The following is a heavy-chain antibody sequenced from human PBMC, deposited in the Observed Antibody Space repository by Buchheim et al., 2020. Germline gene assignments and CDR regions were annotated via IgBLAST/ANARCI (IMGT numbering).Heavy chain of an antibody. CDR1: GYTFTSYY. Sequence: QVQLVQSGAEVKKPGASVKVSCKASGYTFTSYYMHWVRQAPGQGLEWMGIINPSGGSTSYAQKFQGRVTMTRDTSKSTVYMELSSLRSEDTAVYYCARDLRPYYYDSSGYTPGDYWGQGTL. CDR3: ARDLRPYYYDSSGYTPGDY. CDR2: INPSGGST. J-gene: IGHJ4*02. D-gene: IGHD3-22*01. V-gene: IGHV1-46*01.